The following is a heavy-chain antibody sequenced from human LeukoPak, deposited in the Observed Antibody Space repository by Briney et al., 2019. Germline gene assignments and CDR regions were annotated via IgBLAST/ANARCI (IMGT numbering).Heavy chain of an antibody. J-gene: IGHJ6*02. D-gene: IGHD6-13*01. CDR2: IIPILGIA. CDR3: ARGSAAAGTLTYGMDV. CDR1: GGTFSSYA. Sequence: SVKVSCKASGGTFSSYAISWVRQAPGQGLEWMGRIIPILGIANYAQKFQGRVTITADKSTSTAYKELSSLRSEDTAVYYCARGSAAAGTLTYGMDVWGQGTTVTVSS. V-gene: IGHV1-69*04.